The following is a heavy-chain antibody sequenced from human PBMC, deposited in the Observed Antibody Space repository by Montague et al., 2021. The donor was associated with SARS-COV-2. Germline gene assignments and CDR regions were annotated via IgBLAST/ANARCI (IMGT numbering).Heavy chain of an antibody. CDR1: GFTFVDYG. CDR2: INRNGDTT. Sequence: SLRLSCAASGFTFVDYGMSWVRQAPGKGLEWVSGINRNGDTTDYGDSVKGRFIISRDNVKNSLYLQMNSLIAEDTALYYCSRGYNYGPFNLWGQGTLVTVTS. V-gene: IGHV3-20*04. J-gene: IGHJ4*02. CDR3: SRGYNYGPFNL. D-gene: IGHD5-18*01.